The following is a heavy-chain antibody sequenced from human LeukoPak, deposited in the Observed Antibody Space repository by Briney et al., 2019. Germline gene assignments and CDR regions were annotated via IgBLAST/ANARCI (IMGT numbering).Heavy chain of an antibody. J-gene: IGHJ4*02. CDR1: GFTFSSYS. Sequence: GGSLRLSCAASGFTFSSYSMNWVRQAPGKGLEWVSSISGTSTSIYYADSVKGRFTISRDNSKNTLYQQMNSLRAEDTAVYYCAKFPRGATTVDYWGQGTLVTVSS. D-gene: IGHD1-26*01. CDR2: ISGTSTSI. V-gene: IGHV3-23*01. CDR3: AKFPRGATTVDY.